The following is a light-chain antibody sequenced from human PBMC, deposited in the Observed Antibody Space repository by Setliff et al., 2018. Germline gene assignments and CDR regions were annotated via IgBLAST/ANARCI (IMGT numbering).Light chain of an antibody. J-gene: IGLJ1*01. Sequence: QSALTQPASVSGSPGQWITISCSGTSSDVGGYNYVSWYQQHPGKAPKLMIYDVTNRPSGISNRFSGSKSGNTASLTISGLQAEDDADYYCSSYTTGGTYVFGTGTKVTVL. CDR1: SSDVGGYNY. CDR3: SSYTTGGTYV. CDR2: DVT. V-gene: IGLV2-14*03.